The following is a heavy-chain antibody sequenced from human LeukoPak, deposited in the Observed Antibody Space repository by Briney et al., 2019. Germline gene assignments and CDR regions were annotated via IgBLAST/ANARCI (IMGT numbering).Heavy chain of an antibody. CDR1: GGSFSGYY. CDR3: ARIVGAIGVGDY. J-gene: IGHJ4*02. Sequence: SETLSLTCAVYGGSFSGYYWSWIRQPPGKGREWIGEINHSGSTNYNPSLKSRVTISVDTSKNQFSLKLSSVTAADTAVYYCARIVGAIGVGDYWGQGTLVTVSS. V-gene: IGHV4-34*01. D-gene: IGHD1-26*01. CDR2: INHSGST.